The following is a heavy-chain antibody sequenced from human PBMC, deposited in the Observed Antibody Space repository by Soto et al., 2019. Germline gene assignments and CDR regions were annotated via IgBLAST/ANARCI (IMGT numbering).Heavy chain of an antibody. CDR2: ITSSGDRA. CDR1: GFTFSYYE. CDR3: ARDIVDN. Sequence: EVQLVESGGGLAQPGGSLRLSCVASGFTFSYYEMNWVRQAPGKGLEWISYITSSGDRAQYADSVKGRFTISRDNTKNLLSLQMTSLCAEDTGIYYCARDIVDNWGQGTLVTVSS. J-gene: IGHJ4*02. V-gene: IGHV3-48*03. D-gene: IGHD3-16*02.